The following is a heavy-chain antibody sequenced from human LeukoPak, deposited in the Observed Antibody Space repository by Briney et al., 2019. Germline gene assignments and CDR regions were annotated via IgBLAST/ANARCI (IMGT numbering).Heavy chain of an antibody. D-gene: IGHD5-24*01. CDR2: IDSTTSYI. V-gene: IGHV3-21*01. CDR1: GFTFSTYS. CDR3: ARDFRTQLDGYSPPYHFDY. J-gene: IGHJ4*02. Sequence: PGGSLRLSCEASGFTFSTYSTSWVRQAPGKGLEWVSSIDSTTSYIYYADSLKGRFTISRDNAKNSLSLQVNSLRAEDTAVYYCARDFRTQLDGYSPPYHFDYWGQGALVTVSS.